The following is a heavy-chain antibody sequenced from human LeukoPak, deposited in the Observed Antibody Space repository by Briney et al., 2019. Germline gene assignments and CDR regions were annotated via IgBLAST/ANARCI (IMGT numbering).Heavy chain of an antibody. D-gene: IGHD2-15*01. J-gene: IGHJ4*02. V-gene: IGHV1-18*04. Sequence: ASVKVSCKASGYTFTGYYMHWVRQAPGQGLEWMGWISAYNGNTNYAQKLQGRVTMTTDTSTSTAYMELRSLRSDDTAVYYCARDLALRVLGDYWGQGTLVTVSS. CDR1: GYTFTGYY. CDR2: ISAYNGNT. CDR3: ARDLALRVLGDY.